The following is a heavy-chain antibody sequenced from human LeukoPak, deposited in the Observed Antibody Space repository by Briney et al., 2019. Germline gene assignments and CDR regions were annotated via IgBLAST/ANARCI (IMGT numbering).Heavy chain of an antibody. V-gene: IGHV4-39*01. CDR3: ARQLSGTYHWFDP. Sequence: SATLSLTCTVSGGSISTSIYRWGWIRQPPGKGLEWIGSIYYSGSTYYNPSLKSRVTMSVDTSKNQFSLRLSSVTAADTAVYYCARQLSGTYHWFDPWGQGTLVTVSS. D-gene: IGHD1-26*01. J-gene: IGHJ5*02. CDR1: GGSISTSIYR. CDR2: IYYSGST.